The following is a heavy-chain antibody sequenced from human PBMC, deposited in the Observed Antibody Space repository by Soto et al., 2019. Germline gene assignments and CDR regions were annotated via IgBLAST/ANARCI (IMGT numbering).Heavy chain of an antibody. Sequence: EVQLVESGGGLVQPGGSLRLSCAASGFTFSSYWMHWVRQAPGKGLVWVSRINIDGITSYADSVKGRFTISRDNAKNTLYLQMNTLEAGDTAVYYCARGDGDNYDGHGYLARHWGQGTLVTVSS. D-gene: IGHD3-22*01. CDR1: GFTFSSYW. J-gene: IGHJ4*02. CDR3: ARGDGDNYDGHGYLARH. V-gene: IGHV3-74*01. CDR2: INIDGIT.